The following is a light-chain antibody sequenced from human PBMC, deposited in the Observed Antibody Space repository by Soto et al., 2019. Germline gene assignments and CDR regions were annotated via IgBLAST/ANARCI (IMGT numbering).Light chain of an antibody. CDR1: QSVSSY. J-gene: IGKJ1*01. Sequence: EIVLTQSPATLSLSPGERATLSCRASQSVSSYLAWYQQKPGQAPRLLIYDASNRATGIPARFSGSGSGTEFTLTINSLQPDDFATYYCQQYNDYLTWTFGQGTKVDIK. V-gene: IGKV3-11*01. CDR2: DAS. CDR3: QQYNDYLTWT.